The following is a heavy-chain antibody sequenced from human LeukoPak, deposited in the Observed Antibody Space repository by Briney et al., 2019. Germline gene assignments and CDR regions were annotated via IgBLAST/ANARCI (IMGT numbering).Heavy chain of an antibody. J-gene: IGHJ3*02. CDR1: GYSFTNYW. D-gene: IGHD6-13*01. V-gene: IGHV5-51*01. CDR2: IYPGDSDT. CDR3: ASPRLAAAGTGAFDI. Sequence: GESLKIPCKGSGYSFTNYWIGWVRQMPGKGLEWMGIIYPGDSDTRYSPSFQGQVTISADKSISTAYLQWSSLKASDTAMYYCASPRLAAAGTGAFDIWGQGTMVTVSS.